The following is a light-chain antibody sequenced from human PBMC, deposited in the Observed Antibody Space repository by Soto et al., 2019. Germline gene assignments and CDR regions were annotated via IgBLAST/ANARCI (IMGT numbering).Light chain of an antibody. CDR3: IQALHTPRF. V-gene: IGKV2-28*01. J-gene: IGKJ3*01. CDR2: LGS. Sequence: DIVMTQSLLSLPVAPGEPASISCRSSQSHLHSTGYNYLDWYLQKPGQSPQLLLYLGSNRACGVPDSFSGSGSGTDFTLKISRVEAEDVGVYYCIQALHTPRFFGPGTKVDIK. CDR1: QSHLHSTGYNY.